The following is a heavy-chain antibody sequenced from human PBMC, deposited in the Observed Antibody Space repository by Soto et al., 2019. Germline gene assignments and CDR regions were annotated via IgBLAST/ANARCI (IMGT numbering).Heavy chain of an antibody. Sequence: ASVKVSCKASGYSFAGLDINWVRQTTGQGLEWMGWMEPSSGRTGYAQKFQGRVTMTRDTSINTAYMELSSLTSDDTAFYYCARGVTAGVDYWGQGTLVTVSS. V-gene: IGHV1-8*01. CDR2: MEPSSGRT. D-gene: IGHD1-26*01. CDR1: GYSFAGLD. J-gene: IGHJ4*02. CDR3: ARGVTAGVDY.